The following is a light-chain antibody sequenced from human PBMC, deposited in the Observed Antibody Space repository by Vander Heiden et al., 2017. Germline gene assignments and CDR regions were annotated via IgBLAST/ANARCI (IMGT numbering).Light chain of an antibody. CDR1: SSNVGSNS. J-gene: IGLJ2*01. V-gene: IGLV1-47*01. CDR3: AAWDDSLSVV. Sequence: QSVLTPPPSASGTPGQRVTISCSGSSSNVGSNSVYWYQHLPGTAPKLLIYRDFQRPSGVPDRFSASKSGTSASLAISGPRSEDEAHYYCAAWDDSLSVVFGGGTKLTVL. CDR2: RDF.